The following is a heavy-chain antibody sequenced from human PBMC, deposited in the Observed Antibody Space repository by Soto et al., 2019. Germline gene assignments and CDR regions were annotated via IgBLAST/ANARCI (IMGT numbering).Heavy chain of an antibody. D-gene: IGHD5-18*01. CDR3: ARTKSWLWHFDY. CDR1: GGSISSGGYY. Sequence: SETLSLTCTVSGGSISSGGYYWSWIRQHPGKGLEWIGYIYYSGSTYHNPSLKSRVTISVDTSKNQFSLKLSSVTAADTAVYYCARTKSWLWHFDYWGQGTLVTVSS. CDR2: IYYSGST. J-gene: IGHJ4*02. V-gene: IGHV4-31*03.